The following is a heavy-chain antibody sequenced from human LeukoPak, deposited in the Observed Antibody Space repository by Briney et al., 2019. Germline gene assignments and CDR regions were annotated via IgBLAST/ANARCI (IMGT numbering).Heavy chain of an antibody. J-gene: IGHJ6*03. V-gene: IGHV1-8*01. CDR2: MNPNSGNT. Sequence: ASVKVSCKASGYTFTSYDINWVRQATGQGLEWMGWMNPNSGNTGYAQKFQGRVTMTRDTSISTAYMELSSLRSEDTAVYYCARGYNTWSTPTFYYYYYMDVWGKGTTVTVSS. CDR3: ARGYNTWSTPTFYYYYYMDV. D-gene: IGHD1-14*01. CDR1: GYTFTSYD.